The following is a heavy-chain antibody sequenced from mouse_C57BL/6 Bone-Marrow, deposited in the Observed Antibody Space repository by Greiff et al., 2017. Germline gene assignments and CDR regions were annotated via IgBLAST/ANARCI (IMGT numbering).Heavy chain of an antibody. CDR3: GRDVMYAGCYFYC. CDR2: FHPYNDDT. V-gene: IGHV1-47*01. J-gene: IGHJ2*01. Sequence: VQLQQSGAELVKPGASVKMSCKASGYNFTTYPIEWMKQNHGQSLEWIGNFHPYNDDTKYNQKFKGKATMTAEKSSSTAYLELSRLPSDDSAVXCYGRDVMYAGCYFYCWGQGTTLTVSS. CDR1: GYNFTTYP. D-gene: IGHD2-14*01.